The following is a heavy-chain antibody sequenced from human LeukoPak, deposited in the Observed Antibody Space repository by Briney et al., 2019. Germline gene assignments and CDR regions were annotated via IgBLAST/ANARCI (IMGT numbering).Heavy chain of an antibody. CDR1: GFTFSIYG. D-gene: IGHD3-16*01. Sequence: GGSLRLSCAASGFTFSIYGMHWVRQAPGKGLEWVAVIWYDGSIKYYADSVKGRFTISRDNSKNTLYLQMNSLRAEDTAVYYCARAVGPFEIWGQGTIVIVSS. V-gene: IGHV3-33*01. CDR2: IWYDGSIK. J-gene: IGHJ3*02. CDR3: ARAVGPFEI.